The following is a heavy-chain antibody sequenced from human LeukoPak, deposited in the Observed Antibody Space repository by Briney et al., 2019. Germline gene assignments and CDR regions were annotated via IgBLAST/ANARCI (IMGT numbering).Heavy chain of an antibody. CDR2: TYYRSKWYD. J-gene: IGHJ4*02. CDR1: GDSVSSNSAA. Sequence: SQTLSLTCAISGDSVSSNSAAWNWIRQSPSRGLEWLGRTYYRSKWYDHYAVSVKGRVTVNPDTPKNQFSLQLSSVTPEDTAVYYCARGYGYGFDYWGQGTLVTVSS. CDR3: ARGYGYGFDY. V-gene: IGHV6-1*01. D-gene: IGHD5-18*01.